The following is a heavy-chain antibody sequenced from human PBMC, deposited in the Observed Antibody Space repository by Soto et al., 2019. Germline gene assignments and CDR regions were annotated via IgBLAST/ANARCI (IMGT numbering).Heavy chain of an antibody. Sequence: QVQLVQSGAEVKKPGSSVKVSCKASGGTFSSYAISWVRQAPGQGLEWMGGIIPIIGTANYAQKFQGRVTITADKSTSTAYMELSSLRSEDTAVYYCARVDYGDYADYYYYGMDVWGQGTTVTVSS. V-gene: IGHV1-69*06. CDR3: ARVDYGDYADYYYYGMDV. D-gene: IGHD4-17*01. J-gene: IGHJ6*02. CDR2: IIPIIGTA. CDR1: GGTFSSYA.